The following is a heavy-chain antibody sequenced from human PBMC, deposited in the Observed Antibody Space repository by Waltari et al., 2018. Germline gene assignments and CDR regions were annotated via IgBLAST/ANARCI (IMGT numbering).Heavy chain of an antibody. CDR1: GFTFSSYA. Sequence: EVQLVESGGGLVQPGGSLRLSCAASGFTFSSYAMSWVRQAPGKGLEWVSAISGSGGSTYYADSVKGRFIISRDNSKNTLYLQMNSLRAEDTAVYYCAGPNWNYEGGFDYWGQGTLVTVSS. CDR2: ISGSGGST. J-gene: IGHJ4*02. V-gene: IGHV3-23*04. CDR3: AGPNWNYEGGFDY. D-gene: IGHD1-7*01.